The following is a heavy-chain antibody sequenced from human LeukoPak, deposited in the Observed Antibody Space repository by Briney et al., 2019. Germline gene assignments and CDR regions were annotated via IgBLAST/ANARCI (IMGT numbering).Heavy chain of an antibody. Sequence: SETLSLTCTVSGGSISSYYWSWIRQPPGKGLEWIGYIYYRGSTNYNPSLKRRVTISVDTSKNQFSLKLSSVAAVDTAVYYCARVDDSSGYYTSSPFDYWGQGTLVTVSS. CDR1: GGSISSYY. D-gene: IGHD3-22*01. J-gene: IGHJ4*02. V-gene: IGHV4-59*01. CDR3: ARVDDSSGYYTSSPFDY. CDR2: IYYRGST.